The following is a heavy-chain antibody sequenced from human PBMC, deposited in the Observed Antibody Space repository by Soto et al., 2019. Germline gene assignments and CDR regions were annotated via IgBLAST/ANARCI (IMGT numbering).Heavy chain of an antibody. J-gene: IGHJ4*02. D-gene: IGHD1-1*01. CDR3: GHRRGGNGWNGGDFDY. V-gene: IGHV2-5*02. CDR2: AYWDDDN. CDR1: GFSLSTSGVG. Sequence: QITLQESGPTVVKPTQTLTLTCTFSGFSLSTSGVGVGWIRQPPGKALESLAFAYWDDDNRYSPFLRNRLTVTKDHPQNQVVPTKDNMDFVDTGTFFWGHRRGGNGWNGGDFDYWGQGTLVTVSS.